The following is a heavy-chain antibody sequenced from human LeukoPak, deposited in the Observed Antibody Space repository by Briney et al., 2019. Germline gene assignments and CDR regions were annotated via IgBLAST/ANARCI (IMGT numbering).Heavy chain of an antibody. CDR2: IYYSGST. V-gene: IGHV4-59*12. D-gene: IGHD3-16*01. J-gene: IGHJ5*02. CDR3: ARGGGGMRIYGKNWFNP. Sequence: SETLSLTCTVSGGSISSYYWSWIRQPPGKGLEWIGYIYYSGSTNYNPSLKSRVTISVGTSKNQFSLKLSSVTAADTAVYYCARGGGGMRIYGKNWFNPWGQGTLVTVSS. CDR1: GGSISSYY.